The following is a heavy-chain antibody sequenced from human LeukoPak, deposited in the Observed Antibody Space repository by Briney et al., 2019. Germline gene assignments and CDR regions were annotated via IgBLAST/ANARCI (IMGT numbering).Heavy chain of an antibody. CDR3: ARDKETTVTTGWFDP. D-gene: IGHD4-17*01. CDR2: IIPIFGTA. J-gene: IGHJ5*02. V-gene: IGHV1-69*06. CDR1: GGTFSSYA. Sequence: SVKVSCKASGGTFSSYAISWVRQAPGQGLEWMGGIIPIFGTANYAQKFQGRVTITADKSTSTAYMELSRLRSDDTAVYYCARDKETTVTTGWFDPWGQGTLVTVSS.